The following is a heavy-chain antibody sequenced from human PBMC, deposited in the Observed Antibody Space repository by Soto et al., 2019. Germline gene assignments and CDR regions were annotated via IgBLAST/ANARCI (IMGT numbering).Heavy chain of an antibody. J-gene: IGHJ4*02. CDR1: GFTFSSYW. D-gene: IGHD6-13*01. CDR3: ARGSSSWYGALWKKGIFGGADY. CDR2: IKQDGSEK. Sequence: GGSLRLSCAASGFTFSSYWMSWVRQAPGKGLEWVANIKQDGSEKYYVDSVKGRFTISRDNAKNSLYLQMNSLRAEDTAVYYCARGSSSWYGALWKKGIFGGADYWGQGTLVTVSS. V-gene: IGHV3-7*05.